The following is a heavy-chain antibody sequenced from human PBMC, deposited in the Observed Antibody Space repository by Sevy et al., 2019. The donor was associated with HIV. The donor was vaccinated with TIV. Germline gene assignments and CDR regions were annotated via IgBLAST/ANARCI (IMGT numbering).Heavy chain of an antibody. CDR3: ARVAVEYCTDDCYHRFDY. J-gene: IGHJ4*02. D-gene: IGHD2-21*02. V-gene: IGHV3-23*01. Sequence: GGSLRLSCAASGFTFSSYAMTWVRQAPGKGLEWVSIISGSGGTTYYADSVKGRFTISRDDSKNTAYLQMNNLRTDDTAVYYCARVAVEYCTDDCYHRFDYWGQGTQVTVSS. CDR1: GFTFSSYA. CDR2: ISGSGGTT.